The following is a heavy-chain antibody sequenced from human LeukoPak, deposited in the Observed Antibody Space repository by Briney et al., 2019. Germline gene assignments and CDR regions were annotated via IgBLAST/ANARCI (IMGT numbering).Heavy chain of an antibody. CDR3: ARDSSTSSLADP. Sequence: ASVKVSGKASGYTFTNYYIHWVRQAPGQGLEWMGIINPSGGGTSYAQKFQGRLTMTRDTPTSTVYMELTSLRSEDTAVYYCARDSSTSSLADPWGQGTLVTVSS. CDR1: GYTFTNYY. D-gene: IGHD2-2*01. CDR2: INPSGGGT. J-gene: IGHJ5*02. V-gene: IGHV1-46*01.